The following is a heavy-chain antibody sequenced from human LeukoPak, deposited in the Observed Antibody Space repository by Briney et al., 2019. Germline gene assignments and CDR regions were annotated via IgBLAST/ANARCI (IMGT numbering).Heavy chain of an antibody. J-gene: IGHJ5*02. V-gene: IGHV4-61*01. CDR1: GSISSGSYY. CDR3: ARAKAAAGRNWFDP. CDR2: IYYSGST. Sequence: SQTLSLTCTVSGSISSGSYYWSWIRQPPGKGLEWIGYIYYSGSTNYNPSLKSRVTISVDTSKNQFSLKLSSVTAADTAVYYCARAKAAAGRNWFDPWGQGTLVTVSS. D-gene: IGHD6-13*01.